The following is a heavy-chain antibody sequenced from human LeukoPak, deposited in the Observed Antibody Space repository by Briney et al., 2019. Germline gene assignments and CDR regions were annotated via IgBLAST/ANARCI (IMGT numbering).Heavy chain of an antibody. D-gene: IGHD6-19*01. CDR1: GFAFSSDA. Sequence: GGSLRLSCSASGFAFSSDAMHWVRQAPGRGLEWLAGISYDGSNEDHAESVRGRFTISRNSLRPEDTAVYYCARDLVYSSGWYAGELDHWGLGTLVIVSS. J-gene: IGHJ4*02. V-gene: IGHV3-30*04. CDR2: ISYDGSNE. CDR3: ARDLVYSSGWYAGELDH.